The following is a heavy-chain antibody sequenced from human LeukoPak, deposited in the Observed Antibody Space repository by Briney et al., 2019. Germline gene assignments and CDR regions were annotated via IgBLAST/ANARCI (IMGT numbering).Heavy chain of an antibody. CDR2: INPSGGST. J-gene: IGHJ5*02. V-gene: IGHV1-46*01. CDR3: ARAAGYCSSTSCYTGRWFDP. Sequence: KPGGSLRLSCAASGFTFSSYAMHWVRQAPGQGLEWMGIINPSGGSTSYAQKFQGRVTMTRDTSTSTVYMELSSLRSEDTAVYYCARAAGYCSSTSCYTGRWFDPWGQGTLVTVSS. D-gene: IGHD2-2*02. CDR1: GFTFSSYA.